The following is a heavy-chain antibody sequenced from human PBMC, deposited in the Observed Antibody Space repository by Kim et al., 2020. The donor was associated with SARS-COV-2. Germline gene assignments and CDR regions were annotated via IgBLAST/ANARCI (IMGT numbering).Heavy chain of an antibody. CDR3: ARDGECSGWYFDY. D-gene: IGHD6-19*01. Sequence: YAVSVKSRITINPDTSKNLFSLQLNSVTPEDTAVYYCARDGECSGWYFDYWGQGTLVTVSS. J-gene: IGHJ4*02. V-gene: IGHV6-1*01.